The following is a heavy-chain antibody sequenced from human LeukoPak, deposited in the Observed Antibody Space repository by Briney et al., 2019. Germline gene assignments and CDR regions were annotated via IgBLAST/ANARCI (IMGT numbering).Heavy chain of an antibody. CDR3: ARRGYCSGGDCYSAPFDI. V-gene: IGHV5-51*01. J-gene: IGHJ3*02. CDR1: GYIFTTYW. Sequence: GESLKISCNGSGYIFTTYWIAWVRQLPGKGLEWMGIIYPGDSDTRYSPSFHGQVTISADKSISTAYLQWSSLKASDTAMYYCARRGYCSGGDCYSAPFDIWGQGTMVTVSS. CDR2: IYPGDSDT. D-gene: IGHD2-15*01.